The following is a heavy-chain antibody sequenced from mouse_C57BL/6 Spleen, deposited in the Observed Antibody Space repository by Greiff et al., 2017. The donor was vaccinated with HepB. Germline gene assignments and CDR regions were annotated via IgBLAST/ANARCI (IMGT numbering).Heavy chain of an antibody. J-gene: IGHJ1*03. Sequence: EVHLVESEGGLVQPGSSMKLSCTASGFTFSDYYMAWVRQVPEKGLEWVANINYDGSSTYYLDSLKSRFIISRDNAKNILYLQMSSLKSEDTATYYCARRGYDWYFDVWGTGTTVTVSS. CDR1: GFTFSDYY. CDR3: ARRGYDWYFDV. V-gene: IGHV5-16*01. CDR2: INYDGSST. D-gene: IGHD2-2*01.